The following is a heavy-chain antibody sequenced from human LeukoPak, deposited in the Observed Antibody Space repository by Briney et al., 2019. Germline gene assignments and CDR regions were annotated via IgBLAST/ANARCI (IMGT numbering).Heavy chain of an antibody. CDR3: AKDGTGCGGDCYSDY. D-gene: IGHD2-21*02. J-gene: IGHJ4*02. Sequence: GGSLRLSCAASGFTFDSYGMSWVRQAPGRGLEWVSSISSSSGNTYYADSVKGRFTVSRDNSNNTLYLQMNSLRAEDTAVYYCAKDGTGCGGDCYSDYWGQGTLVTVSS. CDR2: ISSSSGNT. CDR1: GFTFDSYG. V-gene: IGHV3-23*01.